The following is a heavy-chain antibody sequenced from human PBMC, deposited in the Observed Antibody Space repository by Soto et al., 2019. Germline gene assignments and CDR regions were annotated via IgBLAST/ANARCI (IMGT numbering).Heavy chain of an antibody. Sequence: ASVKVSCKASGYTFADYFIHWVRQAPGQGLEWIGWINPYSGGADLSQKFQGRVTMTRDTSSSTAYMEVSSLRSDDAADFYCARLMHYSHSCGVYHSGFDMWGQGTLVTVSS. V-gene: IGHV1-2*02. CDR1: GYTFADYF. CDR2: INPYSGGA. CDR3: ARLMHYSHSCGVYHSGFDM. J-gene: IGHJ4*01. D-gene: IGHD2-21*01.